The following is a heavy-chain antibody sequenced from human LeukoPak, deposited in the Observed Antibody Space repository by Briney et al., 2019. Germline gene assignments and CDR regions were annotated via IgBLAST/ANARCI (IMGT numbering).Heavy chain of an antibody. CDR3: ARVAYNWFDP. Sequence: ASVKVSCKASGGTFSSYDIRWVRQAPGQGLEWMGGIIPVFGTANYAQKFQGRVTITADESTTTAYMELSSLRSEDTAVYYCARVAYNWFDPWGQGTLVTVSS. CDR1: GGTFSSYD. V-gene: IGHV1-69*13. J-gene: IGHJ5*02. CDR2: IIPVFGTA.